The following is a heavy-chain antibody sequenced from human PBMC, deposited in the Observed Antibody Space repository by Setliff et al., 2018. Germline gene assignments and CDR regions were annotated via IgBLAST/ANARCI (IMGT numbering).Heavy chain of an antibody. CDR1: GGSFSGYY. D-gene: IGHD4-4*01. CDR3: ARGSNSIFYWFDP. V-gene: IGHV4-34*01. J-gene: IGHJ5*02. CDR2: INHSGST. Sequence: TLSLTCAVYGGSFSGYYWSWIRQPPGKGLEWIGEINHSGSTNYNPSLKSRVTISVDTSKNQFSLKLSSVTAADTAVYYCARGSNSIFYWFDPWGQGTLVTVSS.